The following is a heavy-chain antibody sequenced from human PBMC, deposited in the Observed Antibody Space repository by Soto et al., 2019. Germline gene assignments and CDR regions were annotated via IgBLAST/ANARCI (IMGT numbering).Heavy chain of an antibody. CDR2: IDHTGRT. CDR3: ARSMNDHNHHHWGFDS. CDR1: GGSFNPYH. D-gene: IGHD7-27*01. Sequence: KPSETLSLTCAVYGGSFNPYHWSFMRQPPGKRLEWIGEIDHTGRTNYNPSVKGRVTMSVDTSKNQFSLNLRSVTAADTAVYFCARSMNDHNHHHWGFDSWGQGTLVTVSS. V-gene: IGHV4-34*01. J-gene: IGHJ5*01.